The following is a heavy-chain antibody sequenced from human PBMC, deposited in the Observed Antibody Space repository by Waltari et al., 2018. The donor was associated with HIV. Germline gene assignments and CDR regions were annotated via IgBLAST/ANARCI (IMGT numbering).Heavy chain of an antibody. Sequence: QVQLQESGPGLVKPSETLSPPRPVPGGSVSSGSYPWSWTRHPPGKGLAWIGYIYYSGSTNYNPSLKSRVTISVDTSKNQFSLKLSSVTAADTAVYYCARVYCSGGSCYGMSGWGQGTLVTVSS. CDR1: GGSVSSGSYP. D-gene: IGHD2-15*01. J-gene: IGHJ4*02. V-gene: IGHV4-61*01. CDR3: ARVYCSGGSCYGMSG. CDR2: IYYSGST.